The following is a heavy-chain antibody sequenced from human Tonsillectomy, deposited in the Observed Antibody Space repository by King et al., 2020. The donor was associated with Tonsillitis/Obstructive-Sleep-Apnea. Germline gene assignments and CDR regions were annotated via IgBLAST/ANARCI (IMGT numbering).Heavy chain of an antibody. CDR2: LSYDGSNK. CDR1: GFTFSTYA. D-gene: IGHD6-6*01. J-gene: IGHJ4*02. CDR3: ARSSGCWVSARLFFDY. V-gene: IGHV3-30*04. Sequence: VQLVESGGGVVQPGRSLRLSCAASGFTFSTYAMHWVRQAPGKGLEWVALLSYDGSNKYYVDSVKGRFTISRDNSKSTLYLKMNSLRPEDTAVYYCARSSGCWVSARLFFDYWGQGTLVTVSS.